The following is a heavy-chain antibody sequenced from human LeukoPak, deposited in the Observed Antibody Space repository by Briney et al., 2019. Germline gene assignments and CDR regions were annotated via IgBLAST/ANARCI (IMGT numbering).Heavy chain of an antibody. J-gene: IGHJ4*02. CDR1: GFTFSSAW. CDR2: VNQDGSGK. CDR3: TSANYGPAY. V-gene: IGHV3-7*01. D-gene: IGHD5-24*01. Sequence: PGGSLRLPCAASGFTFSSAWMSWVRQAPGKGLEWVANVNQDGSGKYYVDSVKGRFTISKDNAKNSLYLQMNSLRAEDTAVYYCTSANYGPAYWGQGTLVTVSS.